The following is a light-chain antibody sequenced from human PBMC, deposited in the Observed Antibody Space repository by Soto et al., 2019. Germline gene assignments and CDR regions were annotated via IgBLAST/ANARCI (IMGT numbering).Light chain of an antibody. Sequence: DIQMTQSPSTLSASVGDRDTITCRASQSISSWLAWYQQKPGKAPKLLIYDASSLESGVPSWFSGSGSGTEFTLTISSLQPDDFATYYCQQYNSYPYTFGQGTKLEIK. CDR1: QSISSW. J-gene: IGKJ2*01. V-gene: IGKV1-5*01. CDR2: DAS. CDR3: QQYNSYPYT.